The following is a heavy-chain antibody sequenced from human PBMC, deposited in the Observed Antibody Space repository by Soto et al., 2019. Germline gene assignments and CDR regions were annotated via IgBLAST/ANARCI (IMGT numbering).Heavy chain of an antibody. J-gene: IGHJ6*02. D-gene: IGHD2-2*01. CDR3: TRYTYTSRYSYFGMDV. CDR1: GFTFGDYA. V-gene: IGHV3-49*03. CDR2: IRSKAYGETT. Sequence: LRLSCTGSGFTFGDYAMSWSRQAPGKGLEWVGVIRSKAYGETTDYAASVKGRFTILRDDSKSIAYLQMNSLQSEDTGVYYCTRYTYTSRYSYFGMDVWGHGTTVTVSS.